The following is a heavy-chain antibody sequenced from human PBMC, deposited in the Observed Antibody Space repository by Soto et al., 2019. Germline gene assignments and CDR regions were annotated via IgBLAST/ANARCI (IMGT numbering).Heavy chain of an antibody. D-gene: IGHD6-19*01. Sequence: EVQLLESGGGLVQPGGSLRLSCVGSGFTFSSYVLSWVRQAPGKGLEWVSGISGGGSTKYYADSVKGRFTISRDNSKNALSLQMESLRAEDTALYHCAKGAVPGSRVYLDYWGQGALVTVAS. CDR2: ISGGGSTK. CDR3: AKGAVPGSRVYLDY. V-gene: IGHV3-23*01. J-gene: IGHJ4*02. CDR1: GFTFSSYV.